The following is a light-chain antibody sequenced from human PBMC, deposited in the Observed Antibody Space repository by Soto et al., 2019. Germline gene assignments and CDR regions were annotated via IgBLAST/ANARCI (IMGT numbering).Light chain of an antibody. Sequence: QSVLTQPPSVSGAPGQRVTISCTGSSSNIGAGYDVNWYQQLPGTAPKLLIYGNTNRPSGVPDRLSGSKSGTSGSLAISGLQTEDEAEYYCQSWDTSLSGSVFGGGTKVTVL. CDR1: SSNIGAGYD. CDR2: GNT. J-gene: IGLJ2*01. CDR3: QSWDTSLSGSV. V-gene: IGLV1-40*01.